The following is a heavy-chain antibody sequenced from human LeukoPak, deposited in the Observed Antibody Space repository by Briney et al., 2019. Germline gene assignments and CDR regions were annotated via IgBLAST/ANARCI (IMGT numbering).Heavy chain of an antibody. V-gene: IGHV3-9*01. CDR3: AKSAAAAGMGYYFDY. D-gene: IGHD6-13*01. CDR1: GFTFDDYA. CDR2: ISWNSGSI. J-gene: IGHJ4*02. Sequence: GGSLRLSCAASGFTFDDYAMHWVRQAPGKGLERVSGISWNSGSIGYADSVKGRFTISRDNAKNSLYLQMNSLRAEDTALYYCAKSAAAAGMGYYFDYWGQGTLVTVSS.